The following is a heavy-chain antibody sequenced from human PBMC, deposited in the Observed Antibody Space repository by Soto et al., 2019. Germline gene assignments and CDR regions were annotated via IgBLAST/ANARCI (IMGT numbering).Heavy chain of an antibody. CDR1: GYTFTSYA. D-gene: IGHD3-10*01. CDR3: ARDRRRINYYGSGSYWAGYCMDV. CDR2: INAGNGNT. J-gene: IGHJ6*02. Sequence: ASVKVSCKASGYTFTSYAMHWVRQAPGQRLEWMGWINAGNGNTKYSQKFQGRVTITRDTSASTAYMELSSLRSEDTAVYYCARDRRRINYYGSGSYWAGYCMDVWGQGTTVTVSS. V-gene: IGHV1-3*01.